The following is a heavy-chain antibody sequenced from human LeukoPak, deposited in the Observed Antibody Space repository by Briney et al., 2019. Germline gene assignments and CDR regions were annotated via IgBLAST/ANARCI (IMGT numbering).Heavy chain of an antibody. CDR1: GYTFIGYY. J-gene: IGHJ4*02. CDR2: INPNSGTT. Sequence: GASVKVSCKASGYTFIGYYMHWVRQAPGRGLEWMGRINPNSGTTNYAQKFQGGVTMTRDTSISTAYMELNSLRSDDTAVYYCARRYYYDSSAYTVDYWGQGTLVTVSS. D-gene: IGHD3-22*01. CDR3: ARRYYYDSSAYTVDY. V-gene: IGHV1-2*06.